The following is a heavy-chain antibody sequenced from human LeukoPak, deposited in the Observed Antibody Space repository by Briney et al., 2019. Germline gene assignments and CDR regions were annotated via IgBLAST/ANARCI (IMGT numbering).Heavy chain of an antibody. CDR1: GDSVSRTSAA. D-gene: IGHD2-15*01. Sequence: SQTLSLTCAISGDSVSRTSAAWNWIRQSPSRGLEWLGRTYYRSKWYNEYAVSVKSRITINPDTSKNQFSLQLNSVTPEDTDVYYCARVRSPLRYFDLWGRGTLVTVFS. CDR2: TYYRSKWYN. CDR3: ARVRSPLRYFDL. J-gene: IGHJ2*01. V-gene: IGHV6-1*01.